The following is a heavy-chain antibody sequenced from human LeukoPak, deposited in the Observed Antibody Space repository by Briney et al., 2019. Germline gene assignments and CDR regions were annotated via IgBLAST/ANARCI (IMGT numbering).Heavy chain of an antibody. D-gene: IGHD3-10*01. CDR2: INHSGST. V-gene: IGHV4-34*01. CDR1: GGSISGYY. CDR3: ARQGSGWFGEVWSDY. J-gene: IGHJ4*02. Sequence: SETLSLTCTVSGGSISGYYWSWIRQPPGKGLEWIGEINHSGSTNYNPSLKSRVTISVDTSKNQFSLKLSSVTAADTAVYYCARQGSGWFGEVWSDYWGQGTLVTVSS.